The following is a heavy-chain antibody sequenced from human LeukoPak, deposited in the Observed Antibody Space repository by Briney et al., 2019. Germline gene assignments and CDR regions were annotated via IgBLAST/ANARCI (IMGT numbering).Heavy chain of an antibody. V-gene: IGHV4-59*01. CDR1: GGSISSYY. CDR3: ARGGSGWYFDFDY. CDR2: IYYSGST. Sequence: PSETLSLTCSVSGGSISSYYWSWIRQPPGKGLEWIGYIYYSGSTNYNPSLKSRVAISVDTSKNQFSLNLSSVTAADTAVYYCARGGSGWYFDFDYWGQGTLVTVSS. J-gene: IGHJ4*02. D-gene: IGHD6-19*01.